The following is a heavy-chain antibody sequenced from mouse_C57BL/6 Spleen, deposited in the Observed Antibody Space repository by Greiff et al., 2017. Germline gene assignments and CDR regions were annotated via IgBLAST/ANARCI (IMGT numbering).Heavy chain of an antibody. CDR3: ARHEVFYYDYDALYAMDY. J-gene: IGHJ4*01. V-gene: IGHV1-62-2*01. Sequence: VQGVESGAELVKPGASVKLSCKASGYTFTESTIHWVKQRSGQGLEWIGWFYPGSGSIKYNEKFKDKATLTADKSSSTVYMELSRLTSEDSAVYFCARHEVFYYDYDALYAMDYWGQGTSVTVSS. CDR1: GYTFTEST. D-gene: IGHD2-4*01. CDR2: FYPGSGSI.